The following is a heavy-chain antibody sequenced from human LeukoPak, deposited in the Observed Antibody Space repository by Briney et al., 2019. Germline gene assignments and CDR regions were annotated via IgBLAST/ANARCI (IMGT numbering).Heavy chain of an antibody. J-gene: IGHJ4*02. CDR2: INHSGST. V-gene: IGHV4-34*01. Sequence: SETLSLTCAVYGGSFSGYYWSWIRQPPGKGLEWIGEINHSGSTNYNPSLKSRVTISVDTSKNQFSLKLSSVTAADTAVYYCARAQIPGATLVDKWGQGTLVTVSS. CDR3: ARAQIPGATLVDK. CDR1: GGSFSGYY. D-gene: IGHD1-26*01.